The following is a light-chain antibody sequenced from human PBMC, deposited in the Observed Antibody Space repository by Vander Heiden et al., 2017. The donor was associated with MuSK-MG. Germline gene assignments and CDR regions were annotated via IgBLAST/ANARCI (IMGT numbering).Light chain of an antibody. CDR2: AAS. Sequence: DIQLTQSPSFLSASVGDRVTITCRASQGISSYLAWYQQKPGKAPKLLIYAASTLQSGVPSRFSGSGYGTEFTLTISSRQPEDFAPYYCQQLNSYPRVTFGGGTKVEIK. CDR3: QQLNSYPRVT. V-gene: IGKV1-9*01. CDR1: QGISSY. J-gene: IGKJ4*01.